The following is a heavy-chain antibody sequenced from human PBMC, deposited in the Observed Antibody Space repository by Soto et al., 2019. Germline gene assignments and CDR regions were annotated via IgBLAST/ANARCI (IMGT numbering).Heavy chain of an antibody. CDR2: IYFSGAT. D-gene: IGHD3-22*01. CDR3: VRVHGDDSSGYYLDY. V-gene: IGHV4-61*03. CDR1: GASVSSGDYY. J-gene: IGHJ4*02. Sequence: QVQLQEAGPGLVKPSETLALNCSVSGASVSSGDYYWSWIRQPPGQGLEWIGYIYFSGATSYDPSLKRRVSISIDTFKNHFSLKLKSVTAAATAVYYCVRVHGDDSSGYYLDYWGQGLLVSVSS.